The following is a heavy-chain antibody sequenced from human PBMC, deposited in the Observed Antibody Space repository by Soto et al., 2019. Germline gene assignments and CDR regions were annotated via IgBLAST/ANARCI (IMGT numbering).Heavy chain of an antibody. CDR3: AKDRGGYSYGEPFDC. CDR2: ISWNRGKT. V-gene: IGHV3-9*01. Sequence: EVQLVESGGGLVQPGRSLRLSCAASGFPYDDYAMHWVRQVPGKGLEWVSGISWNRGKTVYADSVKGRFTISRDNAKNSLYLEMNSLRAEDTALYYCAKDRGGYSYGEPFDCWGQGTRVTVSS. J-gene: IGHJ4*02. CDR1: GFPYDDYA. D-gene: IGHD5-18*01.